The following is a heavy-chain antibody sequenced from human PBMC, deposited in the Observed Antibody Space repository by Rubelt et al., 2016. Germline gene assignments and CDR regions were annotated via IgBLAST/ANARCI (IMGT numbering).Heavy chain of an antibody. CDR2: IYPGDSDT. CDR3: ARLRGSPQGAAFDI. J-gene: IGHJ3*02. V-gene: IGHV5-51*01. Sequence: EVQLVQSGAEVKKPGESLKISCKGSGYSFTTYWIGWVRQMPGKGLECMGIIYPGDSDTRYSPSFQVQVTSAADKSSSTAYLQWSRLKAPDTAMYYCARLRGSPQGAAFDIWGQGTMVTVSS. D-gene: IGHD1-26*01. CDR1: GYSFTTYW.